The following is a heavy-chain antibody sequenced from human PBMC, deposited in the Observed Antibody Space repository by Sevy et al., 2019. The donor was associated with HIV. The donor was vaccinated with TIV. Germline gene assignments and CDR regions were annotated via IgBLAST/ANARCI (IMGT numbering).Heavy chain of an antibody. D-gene: IGHD1-26*01. J-gene: IGHJ4*02. CDR2: IRPSGIT. Sequence: SETLSLTCAVYGGSLSGYYWSWIRQPPGKGLEWIGEIRPSGITNYNPSLKSRVSISIDTSKNQFSLKVNSVTAADTAIYYCARGQWEHPFWGQGTQVTVSS. CDR3: ARGQWEHPF. CDR1: GGSLSGYY. V-gene: IGHV4-34*01.